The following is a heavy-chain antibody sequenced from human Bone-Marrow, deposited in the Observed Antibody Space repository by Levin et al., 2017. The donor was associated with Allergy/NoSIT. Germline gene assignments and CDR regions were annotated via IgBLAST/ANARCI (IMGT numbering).Heavy chain of an antibody. CDR2: IDWDDDK. D-gene: IGHD4-17*01. CDR1: GFSLSTSGMC. V-gene: IGHV2-70*11. J-gene: IGHJ2*01. CDR3: ARIRKTTTRDLGFWYFDL. Sequence: SGPTLVKPTQTLTLTCTFSGFSLSTSGMCVSWIRQPPGKALEWLARIDWDDDKYYSTSLKTRLTISKDTSKNQVVLTMTNMDPVDTATYYCARIRKTTTRDLGFWYFDLWGRGTLVTVSS.